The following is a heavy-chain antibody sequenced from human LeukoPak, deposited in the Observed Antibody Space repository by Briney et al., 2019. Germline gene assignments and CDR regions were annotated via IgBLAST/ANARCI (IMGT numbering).Heavy chain of an antibody. Sequence: SETLSLTCTVSGASISGYFWSWIRQPPGKGLEWIGYISSSGNTNYNPSLKSRVTISVDTSKNRFSLKLSSVTAADTAVFYCARDGYLGSSVLDYWGQGTLVTVSS. CDR3: ARDGYLGSSVLDY. D-gene: IGHD3-16*01. CDR1: GASISGYF. CDR2: ISSSGNT. J-gene: IGHJ4*02. V-gene: IGHV4-59*01.